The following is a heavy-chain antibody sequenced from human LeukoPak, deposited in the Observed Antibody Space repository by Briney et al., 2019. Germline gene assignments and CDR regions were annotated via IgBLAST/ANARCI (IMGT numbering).Heavy chain of an antibody. CDR2: IYSGGST. CDR3: ANGDYPYLDY. Sequence: GGSLRLSCAASGFTFSSYWMHWVRQAPGKGLEWVSVIYSGGSTYYADSVKGRFTISRDNSKNTLYLQMNSLRAEDTAVYYCANGDYPYLDYWGQGTLVTVSS. J-gene: IGHJ4*02. CDR1: GFTFSSYW. D-gene: IGHD4-17*01. V-gene: IGHV3-53*01.